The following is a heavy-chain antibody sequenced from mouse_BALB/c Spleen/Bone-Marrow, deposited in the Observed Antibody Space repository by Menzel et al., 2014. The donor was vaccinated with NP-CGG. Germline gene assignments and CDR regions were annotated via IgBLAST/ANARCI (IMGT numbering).Heavy chain of an antibody. Sequence: DVMLVESGGGLVQPGGSRKLSCAASGFTFSSFGMHWVRQAPEKGLEWVAYISNGSSTIYYADTVKGRFTISRDNPKNTLFLQMTSLRSEDTAMYYCARKGAMITRYYAMDYWGQGTSVTVSS. J-gene: IGHJ4*01. V-gene: IGHV5-17*02. D-gene: IGHD2-4*01. CDR2: ISNGSSTI. CDR1: GFTFSSFG. CDR3: ARKGAMITRYYAMDY.